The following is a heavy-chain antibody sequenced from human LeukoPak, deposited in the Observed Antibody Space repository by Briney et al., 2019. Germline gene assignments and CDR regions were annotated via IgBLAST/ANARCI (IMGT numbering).Heavy chain of an antibody. V-gene: IGHV4-59*12. CDR3: AGSPFATRFDH. J-gene: IGHJ4*02. CDR1: AVPISSFY. D-gene: IGHD2-15*01. Sequence: PSETLSLTCAVSAVPISSFYWSWIRQPPGKGLEWIGYVFYAGDTNYNPSLKSRVTMPLDRSKNQLSLRLTAVATADTTFYYCAGSPFATRFDHWGRGTLVTVSS. CDR2: VFYAGDT.